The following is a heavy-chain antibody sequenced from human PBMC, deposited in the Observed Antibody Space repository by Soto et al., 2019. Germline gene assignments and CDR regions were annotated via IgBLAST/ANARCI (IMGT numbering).Heavy chain of an antibody. CDR1: GYTFTSYG. J-gene: IGHJ6*02. D-gene: IGHD6-13*01. CDR3: ARDARPRYSSSWYVDYYYYGMDV. V-gene: IGHV1-18*01. CDR2: ISAYNGNT. Sequence: ASVKVSCKASGYTFTSYGISWARQTPGQGLEWMGWISAYNGNTNYAQKLQGRVTMTTDTSTSTAYMELRSLRSDDTAVYYCARDARPRYSSSWYVDYYYYGMDVWGQGTTVTVSS.